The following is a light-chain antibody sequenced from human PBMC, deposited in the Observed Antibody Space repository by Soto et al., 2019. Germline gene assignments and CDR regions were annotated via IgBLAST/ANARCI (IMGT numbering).Light chain of an antibody. CDR1: QTTINW. CDR3: QHQRT. CDR2: KAS. Sequence: DIQMTQSPSTLSASVGDRVTITCRASQTTINWLAWYQQKPGKAPKLLIYKASTLESGVPSRFSGSGSGTEFTLTISNLQPDDIGTYYCQHQRTFGQGTKVEIK. J-gene: IGKJ1*01. V-gene: IGKV1-5*03.